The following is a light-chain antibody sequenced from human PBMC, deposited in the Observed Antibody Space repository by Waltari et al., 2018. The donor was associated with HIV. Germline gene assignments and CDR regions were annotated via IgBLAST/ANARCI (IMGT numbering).Light chain of an antibody. Sequence: QSALTQPPSASGSRGQSVTISSTGTSSDVGAYNYVSWYQTYPGMAPKLIIYEVNKRPSGVPDRFSGSKSGNTASLTVSGLQAEDEADFYCSSYAGSAVVFGGGTKLTVL. CDR2: EVN. V-gene: IGLV2-8*01. J-gene: IGLJ2*01. CDR1: SSDVGAYNY. CDR3: SSYAGSAVV.